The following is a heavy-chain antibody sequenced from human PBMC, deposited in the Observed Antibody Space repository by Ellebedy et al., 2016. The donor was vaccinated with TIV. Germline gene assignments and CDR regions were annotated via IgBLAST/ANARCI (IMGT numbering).Heavy chain of an antibody. CDR1: GLTFTTYG. Sequence: PGGSLRLSCAVSGLTFTTYGMHWVRQAPGKGLEWVALISYDGSNKFYADSVKGRFTISSDNSQNTLYLQMNRLRAEDTAVYYCAKDVPPLGDFWSGYFHWGQGTLVTVSS. V-gene: IGHV3-30*18. D-gene: IGHD3-3*01. J-gene: IGHJ4*02. CDR2: ISYDGSNK. CDR3: AKDVPPLGDFWSGYFH.